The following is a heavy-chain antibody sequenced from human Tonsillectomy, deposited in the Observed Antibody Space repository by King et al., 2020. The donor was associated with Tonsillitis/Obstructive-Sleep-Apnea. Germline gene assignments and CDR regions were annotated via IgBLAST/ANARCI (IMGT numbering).Heavy chain of an antibody. CDR1: GCTFSTYA. D-gene: IGHD3-10*01. Sequence: VQLVESGGLLLQPGGALRLSCAASGCTFSTYAMSWVRQAPGKGLEWVSSISGSGATTYYADSVKGRFTISRDNSKNTLYLQMNTLRAEDTAIYYCAKISSWEFLRYLDYWGQGTLVTVYS. J-gene: IGHJ4*02. V-gene: IGHV3-23*04. CDR3: AKISSWEFLRYLDY. CDR2: ISGSGATT.